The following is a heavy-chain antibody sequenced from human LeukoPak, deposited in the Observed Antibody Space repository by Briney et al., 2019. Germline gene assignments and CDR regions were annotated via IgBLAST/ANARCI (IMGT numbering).Heavy chain of an antibody. Sequence: ASVKVSCKASGYTFTSYDINWVRQATGQGLEWMGWMNPNSGNTGYAQKFQGRVTMTRNTSISTAYMELSSLRSEDTAVYYCARGKHDYVWGSYRQNDYWGQGTLVTVS. V-gene: IGHV1-8*01. D-gene: IGHD3-16*02. J-gene: IGHJ4*02. CDR3: ARGKHDYVWGSYRQNDY. CDR2: MNPNSGNT. CDR1: GYTFTSYD.